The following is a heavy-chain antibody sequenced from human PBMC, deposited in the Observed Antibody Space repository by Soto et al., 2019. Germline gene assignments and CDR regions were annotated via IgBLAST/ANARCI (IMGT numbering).Heavy chain of an antibody. CDR2: IKYDGSDE. Sequence: GGSLRLSCAASGFTFSGHWMSWVRQAPGKGLEWVANIKYDGSDEYYLDSVKGPFPISRDNAKKSLYLQMSSLRAEDTAIYYCVQSVAGRGETWFDPWGQGTLVTVSS. CDR1: GFTFSGHW. CDR3: VQSVAGRGETWFDP. V-gene: IGHV3-7*01. J-gene: IGHJ5*02. D-gene: IGHD6-19*01.